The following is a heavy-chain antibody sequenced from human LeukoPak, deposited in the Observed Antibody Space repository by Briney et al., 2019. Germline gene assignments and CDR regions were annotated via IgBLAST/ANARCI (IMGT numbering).Heavy chain of an antibody. CDR3: ARARTGTTPDWFDP. CDR1: GGSVSNYY. V-gene: IGHV4-59*02. Sequence: SETLSLTCTVSGGSVSNYYWSWIRQPPGKGLEWIGYIYYTETSYNPSLKSRVTISADTSKNQFSLKLYSVTAADTAVYYCARARTGTTPDWFDPWGQGTLVTVSS. CDR2: IYYTET. J-gene: IGHJ5*02. D-gene: IGHD1-7*01.